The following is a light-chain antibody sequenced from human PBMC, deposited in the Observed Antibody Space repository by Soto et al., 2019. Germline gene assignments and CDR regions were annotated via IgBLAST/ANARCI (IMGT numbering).Light chain of an antibody. Sequence: QSVLTQPASVSGSPGQSITISCTGTGSDVGGYNYVSWYQQHPGKVPKLLIFDVNNRPSGVSNRFSGSKCGNTASLTISGLQADDEADYYCSSYTSSNTLVLFGGGTKVTVL. CDR2: DVN. V-gene: IGLV2-14*01. CDR1: GSDVGGYNY. J-gene: IGLJ2*01. CDR3: SSYTSSNTLVL.